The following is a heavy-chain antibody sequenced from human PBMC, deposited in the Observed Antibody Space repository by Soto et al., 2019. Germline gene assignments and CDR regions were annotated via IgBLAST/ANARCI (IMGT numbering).Heavy chain of an antibody. CDR3: ARSRVSTPRLEDPFDI. CDR1: GYSFPSYW. D-gene: IGHD5-12*01. Sequence: GESLKISCKGSGYSFPSYWLAWVRQTPGRGLEYMGIIYPGDSDSRYSPAFQGQVTISADKSINTAYLQWTSLKASDTAIYYCARSRVSTPRLEDPFDIWGQGTMVTVSS. V-gene: IGHV5-51*01. CDR2: IYPGDSDS. J-gene: IGHJ3*02.